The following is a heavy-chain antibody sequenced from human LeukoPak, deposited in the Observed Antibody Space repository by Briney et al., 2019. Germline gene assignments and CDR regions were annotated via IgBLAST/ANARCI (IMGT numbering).Heavy chain of an antibody. Sequence: GRSLRLSCAASGFTFSSYAMHWARQAPGKGLEWVAVISYDGSNKYYADSVKGRFTISRDNSKNTLYLQMNSLRAEDTAVYYCARERMTGDAFDIWGQGTMVTVSS. J-gene: IGHJ3*02. CDR2: ISYDGSNK. CDR1: GFTFSSYA. D-gene: IGHD2-15*01. V-gene: IGHV3-30*04. CDR3: ARERMTGDAFDI.